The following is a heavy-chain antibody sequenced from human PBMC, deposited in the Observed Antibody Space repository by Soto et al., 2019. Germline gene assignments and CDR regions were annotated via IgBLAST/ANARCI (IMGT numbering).Heavy chain of an antibody. Sequence: QITLKESGPTLVKPTQTLTLTCTFSGFSLTSNDVGVGWIRQPPGKALEWLALIYWDDDKRYSPSLKSRLTIPKDTSKNQVVLSMTNMDPVDTATYYCAHSRYSRSSFDYWGQGTLVTVSS. CDR1: GFSLTSNDVG. J-gene: IGHJ4*02. D-gene: IGHD6-6*01. CDR3: AHSRYSRSSFDY. CDR2: IYWDDDK. V-gene: IGHV2-5*02.